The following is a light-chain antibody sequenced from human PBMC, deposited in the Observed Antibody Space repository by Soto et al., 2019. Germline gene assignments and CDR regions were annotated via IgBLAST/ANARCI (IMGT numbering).Light chain of an antibody. Sequence: DIQMTQSPSSLSASVGDRVTITCQASQDISNSLNWYQQKPGKAPKLLINDASSLADGAPARFSGSGSGTDFTFTITSLQPEDIATYYCQQYGNIPYTFGQGTKLEIK. J-gene: IGKJ2*01. V-gene: IGKV1-33*01. CDR3: QQYGNIPYT. CDR1: QDISNS. CDR2: DAS.